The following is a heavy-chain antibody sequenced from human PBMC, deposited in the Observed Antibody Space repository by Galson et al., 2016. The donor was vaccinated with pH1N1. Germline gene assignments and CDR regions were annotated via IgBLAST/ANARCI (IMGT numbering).Heavy chain of an antibody. D-gene: IGHD2-15*01. CDR2: IDHSGST. J-gene: IGHJ6*02. CDR3: ARDLVGSDRYYHYGMDA. Sequence: ETLSLTCAVYGGSFSGYYWSWIRQPPGKGLEWIGDIDHSGSTDYNPSLQSRVTISLDTARSHFSLNLTSVTAADTAIYYCARDLVGSDRYYHYGMDAWGQGTTVTVSS. CDR1: GGSFSGYY. V-gene: IGHV4-34*01.